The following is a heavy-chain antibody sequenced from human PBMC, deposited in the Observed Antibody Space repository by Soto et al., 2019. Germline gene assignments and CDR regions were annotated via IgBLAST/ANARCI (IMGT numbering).Heavy chain of an antibody. D-gene: IGHD5-12*01. CDR1: GVSLRTSGVG. CDR3: AHSPYVGYAFDFDY. Sequence: QITLKESGPTLVKPTQTLTLTCTFSGVSLRTSGVGVGWIRQPPGKALEWLAIIYWDDDKRYSPSLKNRLTITQDTSKNQVVLTMTNMDPVDTGTYYCAHSPYVGYAFDFDYWGQGTLVTVSS. CDR2: IYWDDDK. V-gene: IGHV2-5*02. J-gene: IGHJ4*02.